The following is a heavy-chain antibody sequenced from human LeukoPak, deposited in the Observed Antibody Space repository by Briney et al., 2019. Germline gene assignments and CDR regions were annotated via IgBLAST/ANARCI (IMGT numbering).Heavy chain of an antibody. J-gene: IGHJ4*02. D-gene: IGHD1-26*01. CDR1: GFTFTSYG. CDR3: AREAAGQANRDHFDS. CDR2: MSAYNGRT. Sequence: GASVKVSCKGSGFTFTSYGFSWLRQAPEQGLEWMGWMSAYNGRTDSAQKFQARLTMTIDASTNTAYMELRGLRPDDTAVYYCAREAAGQANRDHFDSWGQGTLVSVSS. V-gene: IGHV1-18*01.